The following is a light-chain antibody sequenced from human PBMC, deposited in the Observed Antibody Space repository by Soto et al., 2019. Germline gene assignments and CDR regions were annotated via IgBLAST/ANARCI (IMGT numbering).Light chain of an antibody. CDR2: DTS. Sequence: FVLTQSPGTLSLSPGETATLSCRASHSVGTYVAWYQQRPGQAPRLLLYDTSNRAAGIPARFSGSGSGSGRVFTLACSSLVPEDFAMYYCHGRCNWIIFGLGTRLDIK. J-gene: IGKJ5*01. V-gene: IGKV3-11*02. CDR3: HGRCNWII. CDR1: HSVGTY.